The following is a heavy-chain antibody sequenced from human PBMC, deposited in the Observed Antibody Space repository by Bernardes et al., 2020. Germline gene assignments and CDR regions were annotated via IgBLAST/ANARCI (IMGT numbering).Heavy chain of an antibody. D-gene: IGHD2-8*01. V-gene: IGHV3-7*01. CDR1: ELTFSSYW. J-gene: IGHJ3*02. CDR3: ARSTNFAFHI. Sequence: GGSLRLSCVASELTFSSYWMIWVRQAPGKGLEWVANIDQDGSDKFYVDSVKGRFTISRDNAKNSLYLQMNSLRAEDTAVYYCARSTNFAFHIWGQGTMVTVSS. CDR2: IDQDGSDK.